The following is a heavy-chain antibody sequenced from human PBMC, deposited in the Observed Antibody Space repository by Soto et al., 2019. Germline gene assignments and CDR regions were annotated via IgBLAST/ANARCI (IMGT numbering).Heavy chain of an antibody. Sequence: PSETLSLTCTVSDGSVSGFYWGWIRQPPGKGLEFIGYIFYTGSTNYNPSLESRVTISVDTSKNQFSLKLSSVTAADTAVYYCARHYPIGDSWHYFVYWGQGALVTVSS. CDR3: ARHYPIGDSWHYFVY. D-gene: IGHD2-21*02. V-gene: IGHV4-59*02. CDR1: DGSVSGFY. J-gene: IGHJ4*02. CDR2: IFYTGST.